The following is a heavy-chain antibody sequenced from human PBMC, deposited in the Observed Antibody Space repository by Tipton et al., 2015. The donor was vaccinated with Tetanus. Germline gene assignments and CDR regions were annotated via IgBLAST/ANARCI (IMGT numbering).Heavy chain of an antibody. CDR1: GGSFSGYY. CDR2: INHSGST. D-gene: IGHD6-19*01. J-gene: IGHJ3*02. Sequence: TLSLTCAVYGGSFSGYYWSWIRQPPGKGLEWIGEINHSGSTNYNPSLKSRVTISVDTSKNHFSLKLSSVTAADTAVYYCALWYSSGRHAFDIWGQGTMVTVSS. CDR3: ALWYSSGRHAFDI. V-gene: IGHV4-34*01.